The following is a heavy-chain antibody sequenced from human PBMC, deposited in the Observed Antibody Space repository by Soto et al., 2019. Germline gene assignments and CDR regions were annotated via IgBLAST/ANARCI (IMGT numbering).Heavy chain of an antibody. J-gene: IGHJ3*02. CDR3: ARVWGGAFDI. V-gene: IGHV4-59*01. CDR2: IYYSGST. CDR1: GGSISSYY. D-gene: IGHD3-10*01. Sequence: QVQLQESGPGLVKPSETLSLTCTVPGGSISSYYWSWIRQPQGKGLEWIGYIYYSGSTNYNPSLKCRDTISVDTSKNQFSLKLSSVTAADTAVYYCARVWGGAFDIWGQGTMVTVSS.